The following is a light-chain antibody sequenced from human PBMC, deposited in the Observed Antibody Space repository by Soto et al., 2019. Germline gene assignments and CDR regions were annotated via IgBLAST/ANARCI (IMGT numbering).Light chain of an antibody. CDR3: QQRHNWPIT. CDR1: QSVSSRY. Sequence: EIVLTQSPGTLSLSPGETAALSCRASQSVSSRYLAWYQQKSGQAPRLLIYDTSNRATGIPARFSGSGSGTDFTLTISSLEPADFGVYYCQQRHNWPITFGQGTRLEIK. V-gene: IGKV3D-20*02. J-gene: IGKJ5*01. CDR2: DTS.